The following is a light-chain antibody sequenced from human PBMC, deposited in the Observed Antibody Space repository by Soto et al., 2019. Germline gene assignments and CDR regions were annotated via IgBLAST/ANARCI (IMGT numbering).Light chain of an antibody. J-gene: IGKJ1*01. CDR1: QTISSW. V-gene: IGKV1-5*02. CDR3: QQYNTFWT. Sequence: DVQMTQSPAALSGSVLYRATTICRASQTISSWLAWYQQKPGKAPKLLIYDASSLESGVPSRVSGSGSGTEFTLTISSLQPDDFATYYCQQYNTFWTFGPGTKVDIK. CDR2: DAS.